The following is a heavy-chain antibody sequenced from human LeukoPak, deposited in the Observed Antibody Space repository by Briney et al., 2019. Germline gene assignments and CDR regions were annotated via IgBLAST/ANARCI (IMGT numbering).Heavy chain of an antibody. D-gene: IGHD3-10*01. V-gene: IGHV4-59*08. J-gene: IGHJ4*02. Sequence: PSETLSLTCTVSGGSISSYYWSWIRQPPGKGLEWIGYIYYSGSTNYNPSLKSRVTISVDTSKNQFSLKLSSVTAADTAVYYCARGLEDYGSGTRFDYWGQGTLVTVSS. CDR1: GGSISSYY. CDR2: IYYSGST. CDR3: ARGLEDYGSGTRFDY.